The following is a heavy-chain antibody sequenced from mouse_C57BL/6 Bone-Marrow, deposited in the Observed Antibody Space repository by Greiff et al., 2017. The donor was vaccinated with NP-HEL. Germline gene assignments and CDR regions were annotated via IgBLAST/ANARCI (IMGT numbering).Heavy chain of an antibody. CDR3: ARSGIYYYGSDWYFDV. D-gene: IGHD1-1*01. V-gene: IGHV1-81*01. J-gene: IGHJ1*03. CDR2: IYPRSGNT. CDR1: GYTFTSYG. Sequence: VKLMESGAELARPGASVKLSCKASGYTFTSYGISWVKQRTGQGLEWIGEIYPRSGNTYYNEKFKGKATLTADKSSSTAYMELRSLTSEDSAVYFCARSGIYYYGSDWYFDVWGTGTTVTVSS.